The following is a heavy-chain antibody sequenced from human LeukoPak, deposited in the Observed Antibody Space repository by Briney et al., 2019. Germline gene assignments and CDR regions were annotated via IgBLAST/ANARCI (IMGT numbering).Heavy chain of an antibody. V-gene: IGHV1-69*05. Sequence: SVTVACQASGRTFSSYAISWVRQPPGQGLEWMGGIIPFLGTENYAQKFQGRVTITTDDSTSTAYMELSSLRSEDTAVYYCAREVGYYYGSSGYYHFDHWGQGTLVTVS. CDR1: GRTFSSYA. CDR2: IIPFLGTE. D-gene: IGHD3-22*01. CDR3: AREVGYYYGSSGYYHFDH. J-gene: IGHJ4*02.